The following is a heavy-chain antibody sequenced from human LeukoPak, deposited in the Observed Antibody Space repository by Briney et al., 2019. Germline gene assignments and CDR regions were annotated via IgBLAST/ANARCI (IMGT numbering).Heavy chain of an antibody. J-gene: IGHJ4*02. D-gene: IGHD3-10*01. CDR3: ATGSHFEY. CDR2: ISSGSSYT. CDR1: GFTFSDYY. Sequence: GGSLRLSCAASGFTFSDYYMSWIRQAPGKGLEWVSYISSGSSYTNYADSVKGRFTISRDNAKSALYLQMNSLRAEDTAVYYCATGSHFEYWGQGTLVTVSS. V-gene: IGHV3-11*03.